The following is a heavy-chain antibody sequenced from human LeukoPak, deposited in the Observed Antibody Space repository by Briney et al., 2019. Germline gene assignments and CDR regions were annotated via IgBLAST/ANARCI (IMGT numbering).Heavy chain of an antibody. Sequence: ASVKVSCKASGYTFTSYDINWVRQATGQGLEWMGWMNPNSGNTGYAQKFQGRVTMTRNTSISTAYMELSSLRSEDTAVYYCARYYGSGSPPEYYFDYWGQGTLVTVSS. CDR3: ARYYGSGSPPEYYFDY. CDR1: GYTFTSYD. J-gene: IGHJ4*02. D-gene: IGHD3-10*01. CDR2: MNPNSGNT. V-gene: IGHV1-8*01.